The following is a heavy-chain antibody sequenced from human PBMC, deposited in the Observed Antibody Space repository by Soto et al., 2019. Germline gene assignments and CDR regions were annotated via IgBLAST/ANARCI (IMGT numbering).Heavy chain of an antibody. CDR2: IHYSGST. Sequence: QLQLQESGPGLVKPSETLSLTCTVSGDSVTISDYYWGWIRQPPGKGLEWIGSIHYSGSTYYNPSLKIRVTISGDTSKKQFSQKLTSVTAADAAVYYCAAHDSGGYYAEYWGQGTLVTVSA. D-gene: IGHD3-22*01. V-gene: IGHV4-39*01. CDR1: GDSVTISDYY. CDR3: AAHDSGGYYAEY. J-gene: IGHJ4*02.